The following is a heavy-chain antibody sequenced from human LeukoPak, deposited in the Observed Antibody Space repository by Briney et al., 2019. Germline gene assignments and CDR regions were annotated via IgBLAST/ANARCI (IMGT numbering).Heavy chain of an antibody. V-gene: IGHV3-23*01. D-gene: IGHD5-24*01. J-gene: IGHJ4*02. Sequence: PGGSLRLSCAASGFTFSKYAMTWVRQAPGKGLEWISAIYGSGANTYSADSVKGRFTISRDNSKNTVYLQMNSLRVEDTAVYYCAKDLGEMATHPGDYWGQGTLVTVSS. CDR1: GFTFSKYA. CDR3: AKDLGEMATHPGDY. CDR2: IYGSGANT.